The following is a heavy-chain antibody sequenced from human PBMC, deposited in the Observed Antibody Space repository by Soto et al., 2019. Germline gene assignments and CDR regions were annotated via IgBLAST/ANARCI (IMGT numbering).Heavy chain of an antibody. CDR2: ISYDGSNK. Sequence: GGSLRLSCAASGFTFSSYAMHWVRQAPGKGLEWVAVISYDGSNKYYADSVKGRFTISRDNSKNTLYLQMNSLRAEDTAVYYCARTKSGWYYYYGMDVWGQGTTVTVSS. CDR1: GFTFSSYA. CDR3: ARTKSGWYYYYGMDV. J-gene: IGHJ6*02. V-gene: IGHV3-30-3*01. D-gene: IGHD6-19*01.